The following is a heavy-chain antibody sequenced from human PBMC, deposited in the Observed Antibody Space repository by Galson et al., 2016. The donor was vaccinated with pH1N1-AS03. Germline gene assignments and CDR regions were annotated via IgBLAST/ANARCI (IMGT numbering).Heavy chain of an antibody. CDR1: GYTFTSND. Sequence: SVKVSCKASGYTFTSNDINWVRQATGQGLEWVGWMNPNNGNTGYAQRFQGRVTMTRNTSISTAYMELSGLQSEDTAVYYCARSFLGETDDWGQGTLVIVSS. CDR3: ARSFLGETDD. J-gene: IGHJ4*02. CDR2: MNPNNGNT. V-gene: IGHV1-8*01. D-gene: IGHD3-16*01.